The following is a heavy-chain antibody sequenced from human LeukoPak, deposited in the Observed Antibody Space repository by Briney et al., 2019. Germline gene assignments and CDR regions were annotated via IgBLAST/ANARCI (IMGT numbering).Heavy chain of an antibody. Sequence: PGGSLRLSCAASGFTDSDNYMTWVRQAPGKGLEWVSSIYSAGATHYAESVKGRFTISRDNSKNTLYLQMNSLRAEDMAVYYCARIEWERLGRAFDIWGQGTMVTVSS. J-gene: IGHJ3*02. D-gene: IGHD1-26*01. CDR3: ARIEWERLGRAFDI. CDR2: IYSAGAT. CDR1: GFTDSDNY. V-gene: IGHV3-53*01.